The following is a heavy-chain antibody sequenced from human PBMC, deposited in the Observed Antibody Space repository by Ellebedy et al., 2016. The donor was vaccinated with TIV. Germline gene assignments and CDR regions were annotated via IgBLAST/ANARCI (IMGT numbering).Heavy chain of an antibody. CDR1: GFTFSSYA. D-gene: IGHD1-26*01. CDR3: AKDNSPVGATDYFDS. V-gene: IGHV3-23*01. Sequence: GGSLRLSXAGSGFTFSSYAMTWVRQAPGKGLEWVSTISGSGDITYYAESVKGRFTISRDNNKNSLYLQMNSLETEDTAFYYCAKDNSPVGATDYFDSWGQGTLVTVSS. J-gene: IGHJ4*02. CDR2: ISGSGDIT.